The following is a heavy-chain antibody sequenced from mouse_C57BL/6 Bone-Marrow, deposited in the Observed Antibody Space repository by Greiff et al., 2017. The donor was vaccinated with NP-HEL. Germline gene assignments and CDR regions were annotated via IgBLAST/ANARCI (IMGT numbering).Heavy chain of an antibody. Sequence: VQLMQSGPVLVKPGASVKMSCKASGYTFTDYYMNWVKQSHGKSLEWIGVINPYNGGTSYNQKFKGKATLTVDKSSRTAYMELNSLTSEDSAVYYCARGYYYGSSYCYWYFDVWGTGTTVTVSS. D-gene: IGHD1-1*01. CDR3: ARGYYYGSSYCYWYFDV. CDR1: GYTFTDYY. CDR2: INPYNGGT. J-gene: IGHJ1*03. V-gene: IGHV1-19*01.